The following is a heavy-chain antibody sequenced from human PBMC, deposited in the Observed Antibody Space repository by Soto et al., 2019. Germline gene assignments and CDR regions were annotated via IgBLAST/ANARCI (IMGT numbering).Heavy chain of an antibody. CDR2: ISGSGGST. Sequence: PGWSLRLSCASSVFTFSSYAMSWVRQAPGKGLEWASAISGSGGSTYYADSVKGRFTISRDNSKNTLYLQMNSLRAEDTAVYYCATRRPFDYWGQGTLVTVSS. J-gene: IGHJ4*02. CDR3: ATRRPFDY. V-gene: IGHV3-23*01. CDR1: VFTFSSYA.